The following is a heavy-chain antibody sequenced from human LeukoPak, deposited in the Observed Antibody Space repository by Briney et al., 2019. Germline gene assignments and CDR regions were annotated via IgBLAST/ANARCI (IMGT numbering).Heavy chain of an antibody. CDR3: ARSYCSITSCYTDYYYYAMDV. J-gene: IGHJ6*02. V-gene: IGHV1-3*01. CDR1: GYTFTSYS. D-gene: IGHD2-2*02. Sequence: ASVKVSCKASGYTFTSYSIHWVRQAPGQRLEWMGWINAGNGNTKYSQKFQGRVTITRDTSASTAYMELSSLRPEDTAVYYCARSYCSITSCYTDYYYYAMDVWGQGTTVTVSS. CDR2: INAGNGNT.